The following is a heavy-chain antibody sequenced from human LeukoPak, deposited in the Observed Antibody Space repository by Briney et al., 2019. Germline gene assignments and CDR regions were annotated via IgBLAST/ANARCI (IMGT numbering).Heavy chain of an antibody. V-gene: IGHV4-39*01. CDR1: GGSISGGKDF. J-gene: IGHJ4*02. Sequence: SETLSLTCTVSGGSISGGKDFWAWIRQPPGKGLEWIGSIYYSGSTYYNPSLKNRATISVDTSKSEFSLNLHSVTAADTAVYFCARRGITYSSSFFDSWGQGTLVTVSS. CDR2: IYYSGST. CDR3: ARRGITYSSSFFDS. D-gene: IGHD6-13*01.